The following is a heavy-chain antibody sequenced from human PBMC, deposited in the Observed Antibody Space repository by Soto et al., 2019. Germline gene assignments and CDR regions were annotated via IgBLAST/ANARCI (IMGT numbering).Heavy chain of an antibody. V-gene: IGHV5-51*01. CDR3: AARHCSGGSCYHFYFEY. Sequence: GESLKISCKGSGYSFTNYWIGWVRQMPGRGLEWVGIIYPGDSDIRYSPSFQGQVTISADKSISTAYLQWSSLKASDTAMYYCAARHCSGGSCYHFYFEYWGQGTLVTVSS. J-gene: IGHJ4*02. CDR1: GYSFTNYW. CDR2: IYPGDSDI. D-gene: IGHD2-15*01.